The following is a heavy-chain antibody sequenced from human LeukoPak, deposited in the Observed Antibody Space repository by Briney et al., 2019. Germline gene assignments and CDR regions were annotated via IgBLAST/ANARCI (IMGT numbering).Heavy chain of an antibody. D-gene: IGHD4-23*01. CDR2: ISSSSSYI. V-gene: IGHV3-21*01. CDR3: AREWWGDCGGNTLEY. CDR1: GFTFSSYS. J-gene: IGHJ4*02. Sequence: GGSLRLSCAASGFTFSSYSMNWVRQAPGKGLEWVSSISSSSSYIYYADSVKGRFTISRDNAKNSLYLQMNSLRDEDTAVYYCAREWWGDCGGNTLEYWGQGTLVTVSS.